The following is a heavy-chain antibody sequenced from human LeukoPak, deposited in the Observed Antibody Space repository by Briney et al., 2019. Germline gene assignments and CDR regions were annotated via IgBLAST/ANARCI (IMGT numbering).Heavy chain of an antibody. CDR2: IYTGGST. CDR1: GGSISSGSYY. D-gene: IGHD3-22*01. CDR3: ARMDYYDSSGVFDY. J-gene: IGHJ4*02. V-gene: IGHV4-61*02. Sequence: SETLSLTCTVSGGSISSGSYYWSWIRQPAGKGLEWIGRIYTGGSTNYNPSLKGRVTMSVDTSKNQFSLKLSSVTAADTAVYYCARMDYYDSSGVFDYWGQGTLVTVSS.